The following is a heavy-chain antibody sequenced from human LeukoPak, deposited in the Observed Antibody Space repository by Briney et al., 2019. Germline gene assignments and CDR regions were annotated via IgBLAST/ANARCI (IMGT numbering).Heavy chain of an antibody. CDR2: IRYDGSNK. CDR1: GFNFETHA. CDR3: ATLRSSSSWSWDY. V-gene: IGHV3-30*02. D-gene: IGHD6-6*01. Sequence: GGSLRLSCSASGFNFETHAMHWVRQAPGKGLEWVAFIRYDGSNKYYADSVKGRFTISRDNSKNTLYLQMNSLRAEDTAVYYCATLRSSSSWSWDYWGQGTLVTVSS. J-gene: IGHJ4*02.